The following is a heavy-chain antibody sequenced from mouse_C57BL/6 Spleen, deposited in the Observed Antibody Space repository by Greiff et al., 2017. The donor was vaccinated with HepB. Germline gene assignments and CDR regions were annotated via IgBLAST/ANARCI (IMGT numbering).Heavy chain of an antibody. CDR1: GFTFSDYG. V-gene: IGHV5-17*01. J-gene: IGHJ2*01. Sequence: EVKVVESGGGLVKPGGSLKLSCAASGFTFSDYGMHWVRQAPEKGLEWVAYISSGSSTIYYADTVKGRFTISRDNAKNTLFLQMTSLRSEDTAMYYCARRQLFFDYWGQGTTLTVSS. CDR2: ISSGSSTI. CDR3: ARRQLFFDY. D-gene: IGHD4-1*02.